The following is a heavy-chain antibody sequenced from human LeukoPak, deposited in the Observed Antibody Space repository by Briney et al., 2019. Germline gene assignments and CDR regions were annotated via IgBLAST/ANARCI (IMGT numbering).Heavy chain of an antibody. V-gene: IGHV3-53*01. CDR1: GFTASSNY. J-gene: IGHJ4*01. D-gene: IGHD3-10*01. CDR3: ASGEWLSRLCDN. CDR2: IYSVSST. Sequence: GGSLRLSCAASGFTASSNYMSWVRQAPGKGLEWVSVIYSVSSTYYADSVKGRFTISRDNSRNTLYLQMNSLRAEETAVYYCASGEWLSRLCDNWGRGTLVTVSS.